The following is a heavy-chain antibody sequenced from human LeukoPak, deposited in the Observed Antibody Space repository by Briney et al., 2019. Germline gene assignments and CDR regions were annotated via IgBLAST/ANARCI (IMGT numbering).Heavy chain of an antibody. CDR1: GFTFSSYS. D-gene: IGHD1-26*01. J-gene: IGHJ4*02. CDR2: ISSSSSTI. V-gene: IGHV3-48*04. CDR3: ARDSTLGRGRYSGSYSDY. Sequence: GGSLRLSCAASGFTFSSYSMNWVRQAPGKGLEWVSYISSSSSTIYYADSVKGRFTISRDNAKNSLYLQMNSLRAEDTAVYYCARDSTLGRGRYSGSYSDYWGQGTLVTVSS.